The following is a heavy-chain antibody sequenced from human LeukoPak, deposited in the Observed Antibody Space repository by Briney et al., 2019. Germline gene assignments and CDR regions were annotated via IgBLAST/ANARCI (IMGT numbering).Heavy chain of an antibody. V-gene: IGHV3-11*04. D-gene: IGHD3-22*01. Sequence: PGSSLRLSCAASGFTFSDYYMNWIRQAPGKGLEWISFISSSGSTIYYADSVKGRFTMSRDTTKNSLYLQMNSLRAEDTAVYYCARDRYIYDSSGGHAFDIWGQGTMVTVSS. CDR3: ARDRYIYDSSGGHAFDI. CDR2: ISSSGSTI. CDR1: GFTFSDYY. J-gene: IGHJ3*02.